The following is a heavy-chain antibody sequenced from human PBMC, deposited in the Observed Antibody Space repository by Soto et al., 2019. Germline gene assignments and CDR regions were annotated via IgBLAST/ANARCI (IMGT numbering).Heavy chain of an antibody. CDR1: GGYPLGYY. Sequence: PSVPHSLPYTVSGGYPLGYYWSWIRKNPGKRLEWIGEINHIGSTNYNPSLKSRVTILVDTSKNQFSLKLSSVTAADTAVYYCATLGWRGSGTEEYYYYYGMDVWGQGTTVTVSS. D-gene: IGHD3-10*01. J-gene: IGHJ6*02. CDR2: INHIGST. V-gene: IGHV4-34*01. CDR3: ATLGWRGSGTEEYYYYYGMDV.